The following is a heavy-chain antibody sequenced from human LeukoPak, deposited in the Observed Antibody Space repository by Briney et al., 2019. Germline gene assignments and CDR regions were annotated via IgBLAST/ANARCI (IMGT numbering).Heavy chain of an antibody. D-gene: IGHD2-21*01. Sequence: GASVKVSCKASVGTFSSYAISWVRQAPGQGLEWMGGIIPIFGTANYAQKFQGRVTITTDESTSTAYMELSSLRSEDTAVYYCARVGCGGGAFDIWGQGTMVTVSS. CDR1: VGTFSSYA. CDR2: IIPIFGTA. CDR3: ARVGCGGGAFDI. J-gene: IGHJ3*02. V-gene: IGHV1-69*05.